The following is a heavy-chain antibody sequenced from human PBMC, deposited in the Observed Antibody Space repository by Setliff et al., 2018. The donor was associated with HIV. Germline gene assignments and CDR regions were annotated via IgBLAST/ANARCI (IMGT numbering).Heavy chain of an antibody. D-gene: IGHD2-2*01. CDR3: ARSVWAVVVPTDPAVDAFAI. V-gene: IGHV1-69*08. Sequence: GASVKVSCKTSGGTFSTYTIAWVRQAPGQGLEWMGRIIPIFGTPNYAQNFQGRVTITADKSTSTVYLDLRSLTSEDTAMYYCARSVWAVVVPTDPAVDAFAIWGQGTMVTVSS. CDR2: IIPIFGTP. CDR1: GGTFSTYT. J-gene: IGHJ3*02.